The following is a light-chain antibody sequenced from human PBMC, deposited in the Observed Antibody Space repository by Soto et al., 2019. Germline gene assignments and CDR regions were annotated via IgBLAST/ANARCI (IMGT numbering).Light chain of an antibody. CDR1: SSNIGAGYD. Sequence: QSVLTQPPSVSGAPGQRVTISCTGSSSNIGAGYDVHWYQQLPGTAPKLLIYGNSNRPSGVPDRFSGSKSGTSASLAITGLQAEDEADYYRQSYDSSLSALVFGGGTKLTVL. J-gene: IGLJ2*01. CDR2: GNS. CDR3: QSYDSSLSALV. V-gene: IGLV1-40*01.